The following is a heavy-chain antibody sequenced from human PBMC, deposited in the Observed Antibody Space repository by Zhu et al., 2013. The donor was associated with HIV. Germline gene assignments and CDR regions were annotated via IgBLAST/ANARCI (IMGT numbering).Heavy chain of an antibody. V-gene: IGHV1-69*01. CDR3: ARDPAYYGSGSYYLGYYGMDV. J-gene: IGHJ6*02. D-gene: IGHD3-10*01. CDR1: GGTFSSYA. Sequence: QVQLVQSGAEVKKPGSSVKVSCKASGGTFSSYAISWVRQAPGQGLEWMGGIIPIFDTANYAQKFQGRVTITADESTSTAYMELSSLRSEDTAVYYCARDPAYYGSGSYYLGYYGMDVWGQGTTVTVSS. CDR2: IIPIFDTA.